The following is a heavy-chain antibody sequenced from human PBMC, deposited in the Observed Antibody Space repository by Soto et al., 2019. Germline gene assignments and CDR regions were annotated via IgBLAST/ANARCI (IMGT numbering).Heavy chain of an antibody. CDR1: GFTFSSYA. CDR2: ISGGGGST. J-gene: IGHJ6*02. V-gene: IGHV3-23*01. Sequence: LRLSCAASGFTFSSYAMNRVRQTPGKGLDWVSTISGGGGSTHYTDSVKGRFTVSRDNSKNTLYLQMNSLRAEDTAVYYCAKDREIFGVVIYYYYGMDVWGQGTTVTVSS. D-gene: IGHD3-3*01. CDR3: AKDREIFGVVIYYYYGMDV.